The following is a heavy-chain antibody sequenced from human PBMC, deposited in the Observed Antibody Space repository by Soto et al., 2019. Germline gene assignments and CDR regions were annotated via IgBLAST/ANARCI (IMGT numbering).Heavy chain of an antibody. J-gene: IGHJ6*02. D-gene: IGHD1-26*01. CDR2: IYSGGST. Sequence: EVQVVESGGGLVQPGGSLRLSCAASGFTVSSDYMNWVRQAPGKGLEWVSVIYSGGSTYYADSVKGRFTISRDNSKNTLYLQMNSLRAEDTAVYYCARDPGDRNGMIVWGQWTTVTVSS. V-gene: IGHV3-66*01. CDR3: ARDPGDRNGMIV. CDR1: GFTVSSDY.